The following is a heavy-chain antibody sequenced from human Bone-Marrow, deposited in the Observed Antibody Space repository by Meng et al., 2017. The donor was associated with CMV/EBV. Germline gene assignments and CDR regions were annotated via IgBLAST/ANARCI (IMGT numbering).Heavy chain of an antibody. D-gene: IGHD3-22*01. CDR1: GGSISSSNW. CDR3: SRVIQAGYDSSGYIFD. Sequence: GSLRLSCAVSGGSISSSNWWSWVRQPPGKGLEWIGEIYHSGSTNYNPSLKSRVTISVDKSKNQFSLKLSSVTAADTAVYYCSRVIQAGYDSSGYIFDWGQGTLVTVAS. V-gene: IGHV4-4*02. J-gene: IGHJ4*02. CDR2: IYHSGST.